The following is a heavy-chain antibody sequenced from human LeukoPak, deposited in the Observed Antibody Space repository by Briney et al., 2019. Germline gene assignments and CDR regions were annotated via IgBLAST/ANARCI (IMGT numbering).Heavy chain of an antibody. CDR2: ICYSGDT. CDR1: GDSISSYC. V-gene: IGHV4-59*08. CDR3: ARRGTYGDYGYFFDY. Sequence: SETLSLTCTVSGDSISSYCWSWIRQPPAKGLEWIGYICYSGDTNYNPSLKSRVTISVDTSKNQFSLKLTSVTDADTAVYYCARRGTYGDYGYFFDYWGPGTLVTVSS. D-gene: IGHD4-17*01. J-gene: IGHJ4*02.